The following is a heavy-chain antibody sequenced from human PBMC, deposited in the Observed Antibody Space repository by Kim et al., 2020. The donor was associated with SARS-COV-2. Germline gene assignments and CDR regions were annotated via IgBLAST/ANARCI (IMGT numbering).Heavy chain of an antibody. J-gene: IGHJ6*02. D-gene: IGHD6-6*01. Sequence: RVTISVDTSKNQFSLKLSSVTAADTAVYYCARDSGKHSSSRNYYYYGMDVWGQGTTVTVSS. V-gene: IGHV4-31*02. CDR3: ARDSGKHSSSRNYYYYGMDV.